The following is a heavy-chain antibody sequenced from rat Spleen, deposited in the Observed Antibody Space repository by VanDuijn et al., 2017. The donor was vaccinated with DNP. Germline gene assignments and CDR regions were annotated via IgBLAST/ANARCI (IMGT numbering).Heavy chain of an antibody. V-gene: IGHV5-7*01. CDR2: ISYDGSDT. D-gene: IGHD1-12*01. CDR3: ARHRTIMPYYYAMDA. Sequence: EVLLVESGGGLVQPGRSLKLSCAVSGITFSDHNMAWVRQAPKKSLEWVATISYDGSDTYYRDSVKGRFTISRDNAKSTLYLQMNSLKSEDTATYYCARHRTIMPYYYAMDAWGQGASVTVSS. CDR1: GITFSDHN. J-gene: IGHJ4*01.